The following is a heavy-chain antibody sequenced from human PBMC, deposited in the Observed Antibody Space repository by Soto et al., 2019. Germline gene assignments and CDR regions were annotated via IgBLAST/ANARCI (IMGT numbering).Heavy chain of an antibody. CDR3: ARRSSGWYFDY. CDR1: GFTFSSYA. V-gene: IGHV3-23*01. D-gene: IGHD6-19*01. CDR2: ISGSGDST. Sequence: EVQLLESGGGLVQPGGSLRLSCAASGFTFSSYAMSWVRQAPGKGLEWVSVISGSGDSTYYTNSVKGRFTISRDNSKNTVYLQRNSLRAEDTGVYYCARRSSGWYFDYWGQGTLVTVSS. J-gene: IGHJ4*02.